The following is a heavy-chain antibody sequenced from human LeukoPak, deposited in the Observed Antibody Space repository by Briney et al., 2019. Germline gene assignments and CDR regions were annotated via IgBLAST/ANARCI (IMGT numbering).Heavy chain of an antibody. CDR1: GFTFSSYW. CDR2: IKQDGSGK. V-gene: IGHV3-7*01. CDR3: ARVTAMVRYYYYMDV. Sequence: GGSLRLSCAASGFTFSSYWMSWVRQAPGKGLEWVANIKQDGSGKYYVDSVKGRFTISRDNAKNSLYLRMNSLRAEDTAVYYCARVTAMVRYYYYMDVWGKGTTVTISS. J-gene: IGHJ6*03. D-gene: IGHD5-18*01.